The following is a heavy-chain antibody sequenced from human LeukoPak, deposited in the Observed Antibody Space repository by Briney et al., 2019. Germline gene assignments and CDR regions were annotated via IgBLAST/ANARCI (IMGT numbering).Heavy chain of an antibody. CDR3: AKKVTSYGYHYYGMDV. Sequence: GGSLRLSCAASGFTFSSYAMSWVRQAPGKGLDWVSAIGGSGGSTYYADSVKGRFTISRDNSKNTLYLQMNTLRAEDTAVYYCAKKVTSYGYHYYGMDVWGQGTTVTVSS. V-gene: IGHV3-23*01. J-gene: IGHJ6*02. D-gene: IGHD5-18*01. CDR1: GFTFSSYA. CDR2: IGGSGGST.